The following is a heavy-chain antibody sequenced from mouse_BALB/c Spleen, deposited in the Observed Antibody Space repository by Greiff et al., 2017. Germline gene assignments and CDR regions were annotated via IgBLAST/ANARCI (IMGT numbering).Heavy chain of an antibody. D-gene: IGHD2-14*01. CDR2: IWAGGST. J-gene: IGHJ4*01. CDR1: GFSLTSYG. Sequence: VQLVESGPGLVAPSQSLSITCTVSGFSLTSYGVHWVRQPPGKGLEWLGVIWAGGSTNYNSALMSRLSISKDNSKSQVFLKMNSLQTDDTAMYYCARDHYRYDPYAMDYWGQGTSVTVSS. V-gene: IGHV2-9*02. CDR3: ARDHYRYDPYAMDY.